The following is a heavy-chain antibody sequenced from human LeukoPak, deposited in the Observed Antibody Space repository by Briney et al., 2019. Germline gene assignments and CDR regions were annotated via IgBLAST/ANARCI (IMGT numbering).Heavy chain of an antibody. CDR3: ARSTGANYYYYGMDV. V-gene: IGHV1-3*01. Sequence: ASVKVSCKASGYTFTSYAMHWVRQAPGQRLEWMGWINAGNGNTKYSQKFQGRVTITRDTSASTAYRELSSLRSEDTAVYYCARSTGANYYYYGMDVWGQGTTVTVSS. J-gene: IGHJ6*02. D-gene: IGHD7-27*01. CDR1: GYTFTSYA. CDR2: INAGNGNT.